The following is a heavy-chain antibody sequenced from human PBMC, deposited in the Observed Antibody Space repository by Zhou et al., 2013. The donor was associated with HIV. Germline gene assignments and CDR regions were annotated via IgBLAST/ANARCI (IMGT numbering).Heavy chain of an antibody. V-gene: IGHV1-46*01. Sequence: QVQLVQSGAEVKKPGASVKVSCKASGYTFSSYYIHWVRQAPGQRFEWMGVINPSGGSTDYAQKFQGRVTMTWDTSTTTVYIHLSSLRSDDTAVYFCARDKGEGYFDWRSNYFDYWGQGTLVTVSS. J-gene: IGHJ4*02. CDR1: GYTFSSYY. D-gene: IGHD3-9*01. CDR2: INPSGGST. CDR3: ARDKGEGYFDWRSNYFDY.